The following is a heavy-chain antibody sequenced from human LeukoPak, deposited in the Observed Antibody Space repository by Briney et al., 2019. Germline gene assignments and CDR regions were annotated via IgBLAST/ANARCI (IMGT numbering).Heavy chain of an antibody. V-gene: IGHV3-9*03. CDR3: AKDTGSGSYSISAFDI. Sequence: QTGGSLRLSCAASGFTFDDYAMHWVRQAPGKGLEWVSGISWNSGSIGYADSVKGRFTISRDNAKNSLYLQMNSLRAEDMALYYCAKDTGSGSYSISAFDIWGQGTMVTVSS. CDR2: ISWNSGSI. J-gene: IGHJ3*02. D-gene: IGHD1-26*01. CDR1: GFTFDDYA.